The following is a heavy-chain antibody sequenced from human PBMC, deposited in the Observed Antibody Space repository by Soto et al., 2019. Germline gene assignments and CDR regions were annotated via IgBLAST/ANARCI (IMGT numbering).Heavy chain of an antibody. J-gene: IGHJ6*04. CDR1: GVTFMRYG. CDR3: ARDGGYCSGGSCYSYYYYGMAV. D-gene: IGHD2-15*01. CDR2: VALAGDT. Sequence: GGRLRRSCATGGVTFMRYGTRWVPQATGKGLEGVSAVALAGDTSYTGSVKGRFTISRENAKNSLYLQMNSLRAEDTAVYYCARDGGYCSGGSCYSYYYYGMAVWGKGTPVTVSS. V-gene: IGHV3-13*01.